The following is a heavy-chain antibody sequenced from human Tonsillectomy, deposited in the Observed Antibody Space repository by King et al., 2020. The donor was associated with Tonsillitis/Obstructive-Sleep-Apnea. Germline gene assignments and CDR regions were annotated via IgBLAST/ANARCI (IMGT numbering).Heavy chain of an antibody. CDR2: IRSKAYGGTT. J-gene: IGHJ4*02. V-gene: IGHV3-49*04. CDR1: GFTFGDYA. Sequence: QLVESGGGLVQPGRSLRLSCTASGFTFGDYAMSWVRQAPGKGLEWVGFIRSKAYGGTTEYAASVKGRFTISRDDSKGIAYLQMNSLKTEDTAVYYCTRARDIVVVPAAGFDYWGQGTLVTVSS. CDR3: TRARDIVVVPAAGFDY. D-gene: IGHD2-2*01.